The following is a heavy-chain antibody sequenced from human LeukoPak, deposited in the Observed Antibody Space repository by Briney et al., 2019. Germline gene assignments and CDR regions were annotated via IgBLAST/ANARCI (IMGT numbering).Heavy chain of an antibody. CDR3: ARLGPQLSWYFDL. CDR1: GGSVSSSGYY. D-gene: IGHD1-1*01. J-gene: IGHJ2*01. V-gene: IGHV4-39*01. Sequence: TSETLSLTCNVSGGSVSSSGYYWGWIRQPPGKGLEWIGTIHFGGSTFYNPSLKSRVTISVDTSKNQFSLKLSSLTAADTAAYYCARLGPQLSWYFDLWGRGTLVTVSS. CDR2: IHFGGST.